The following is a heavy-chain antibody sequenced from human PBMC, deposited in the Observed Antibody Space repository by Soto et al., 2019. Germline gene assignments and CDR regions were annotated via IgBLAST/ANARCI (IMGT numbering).Heavy chain of an antibody. CDR3: ARARRFYSSGWHRYYYYMDV. V-gene: IGHV4-34*01. D-gene: IGHD6-19*01. CDR1: GGSFSGYY. CDR2: INHSGST. Sequence: SETLSLTCAVYGGSFSGYYWSWIRQPPGKGLEWIGEINHSGSTNYNPSLKSRVTISVDTSKNQFSLKLSSVTAADTAVYYCARARRFYSSGWHRYYYYMDVWGKGTTVTVSS. J-gene: IGHJ6*03.